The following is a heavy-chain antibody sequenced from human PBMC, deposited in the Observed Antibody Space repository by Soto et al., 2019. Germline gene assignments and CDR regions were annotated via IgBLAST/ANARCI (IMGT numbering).Heavy chain of an antibody. J-gene: IGHJ6*02. CDR1: GYSFTSYW. CDR3: ASCCKAGFTLYGMDV. D-gene: IGHD6-13*01. CDR2: IDPSDSYT. Sequence: LGESLKISCKGSGYSFTSYWISWVRQMPGKGLEWMGRIDPSDSYTNYSPSFQGHVTISADKSISTAYLQWSSLKASDTAMYYCASCCKAGFTLYGMDVWGQGTTVTVSS. V-gene: IGHV5-10-1*01.